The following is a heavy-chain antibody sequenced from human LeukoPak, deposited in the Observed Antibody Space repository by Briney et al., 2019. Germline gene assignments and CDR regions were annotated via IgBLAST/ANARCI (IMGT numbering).Heavy chain of an antibody. J-gene: IGHJ3*02. Sequence: GGSLRLSCATSQFNFNKFGMTWVRQAPGKGLEWVSSISGNGGSTQYADSVQGRFAISRDNSKNTLYLQMNSLRAEDTAVYFCAKDPNGDYIGTFDIWGQGTMVTVSS. CDR2: ISGNGGST. D-gene: IGHD4-17*01. V-gene: IGHV3-23*01. CDR1: QFNFNKFG. CDR3: AKDPNGDYIGTFDI.